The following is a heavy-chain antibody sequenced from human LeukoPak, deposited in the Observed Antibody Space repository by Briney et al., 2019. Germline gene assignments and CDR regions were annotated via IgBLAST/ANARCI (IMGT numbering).Heavy chain of an antibody. Sequence: SETLSFTCTVSGASVTDYYWSWIRQSPGKGLVWISYIHHSGNSDYNPSLRSRVTTSLDTSKNQFSLNLISVTAADTAVYYCTRGHWGLQSWSQGTLVTVSS. J-gene: IGHJ5*02. CDR3: TRGHWGLQS. CDR2: IHHSGNS. D-gene: IGHD7-27*01. V-gene: IGHV4-59*02. CDR1: GASVTDYY.